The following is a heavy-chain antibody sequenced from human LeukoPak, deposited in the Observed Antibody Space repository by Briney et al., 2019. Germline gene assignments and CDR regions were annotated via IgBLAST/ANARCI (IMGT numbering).Heavy chain of an antibody. CDR2: IYHSRST. D-gene: IGHD6-13*01. V-gene: IGHV4-38-2*02. Sequence: SETLSLTCTVSGDSISSGYCWGWIRQPPGKGLEWIGSIYHSRSTYYKPSLKSRVTISVDTSKNQFSLKLSSVTAADTAVYYCARAFYSSSWYHKEDFFDYWGQGTPVTVSS. J-gene: IGHJ4*02. CDR3: ARAFYSSSWYHKEDFFDY. CDR1: GDSISSGYC.